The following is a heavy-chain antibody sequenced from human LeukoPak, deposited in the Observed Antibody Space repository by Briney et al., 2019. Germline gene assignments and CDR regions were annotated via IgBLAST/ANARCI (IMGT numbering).Heavy chain of an antibody. CDR2: CDLEDGET. V-gene: IGHV1-24*01. D-gene: IGHD5-24*01. J-gene: IGHJ4*02. CDR3: ATEGLRWLQFVY. Sequence: ASVKVSCKVSGYTLTELSMHWVRQAPGKGLEWMGGCDLEDGETIYAQKFQGRVTMTEDTSTDTAYMEVSSLRSEDTAVYYCATEGLRWLQFVYWGQGTLVTVSS. CDR1: GYTLTELS.